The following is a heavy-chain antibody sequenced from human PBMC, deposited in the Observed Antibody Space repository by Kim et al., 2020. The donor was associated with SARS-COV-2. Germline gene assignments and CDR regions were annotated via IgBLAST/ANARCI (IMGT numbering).Heavy chain of an antibody. CDR3: ARGSRSSLDY. V-gene: IGHV3-74*01. J-gene: IGHJ4*02. Sequence: TDYADSVKGRFTFSRDNAKNTLYLQMNSLRAEDTAVYYCARGSRSSLDYWGQGTLVTVSS. CDR2: T. D-gene: IGHD6-13*01.